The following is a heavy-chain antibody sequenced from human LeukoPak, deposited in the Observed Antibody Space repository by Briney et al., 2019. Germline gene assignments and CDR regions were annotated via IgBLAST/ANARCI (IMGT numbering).Heavy chain of an antibody. CDR1: GGSISSYY. D-gene: IGHD3-22*01. CDR2: IFYSGST. V-gene: IGHV4-59*08. CDR3: ARSQYFYDAAHDS. J-gene: IGHJ4*02. Sequence: PSETLSLTCTVSGGSISSYYWSWIRQPPGKGLEWIGYIFYSGSTSYNPSLKSRVTLSVDTSKNQFSLKLNSVTAADTAVYYCARSQYFYDAAHDSWGQGTLVTVSS.